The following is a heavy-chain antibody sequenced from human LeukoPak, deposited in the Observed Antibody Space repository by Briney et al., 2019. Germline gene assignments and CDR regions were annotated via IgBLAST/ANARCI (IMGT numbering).Heavy chain of an antibody. CDR2: VVVASGNT. CDR3: AAGGERQLVVLPGY. CDR1: GFTFTRSA. J-gene: IGHJ4*02. Sequence: SVKVSCKASGFTFTRSAAQWVRQTRGQSLEWIGWVVVASGNTKYAQKFQERVTITRDMSTSTAYIELSSLRSEDRAVYYCAAGGERQLVVLPGYWGQGTLVTVSS. D-gene: IGHD6-6*01. V-gene: IGHV1-58*01.